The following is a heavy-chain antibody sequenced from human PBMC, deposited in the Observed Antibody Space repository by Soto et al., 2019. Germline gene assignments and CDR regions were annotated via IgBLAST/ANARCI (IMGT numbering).Heavy chain of an antibody. CDR1: GDTFSTYT. Sequence: ASVKVSCKASGDTFSTYTITWMRQAPGKGLEWMGGFDPEDGETIYAQKFQGRVTMTEDTSTDTAYMELSSLRSEDTAVYYCATDGPYYWGQGTLVTVSS. CDR3: ATDGPYY. V-gene: IGHV1-24*01. CDR2: FDPEDGET. J-gene: IGHJ4*02.